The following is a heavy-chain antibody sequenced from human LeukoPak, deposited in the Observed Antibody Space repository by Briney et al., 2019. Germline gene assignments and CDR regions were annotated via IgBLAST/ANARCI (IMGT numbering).Heavy chain of an antibody. Sequence: GGSLRLSCAASGFTFSNYAMNWVRQAPGKGLEWVSAISGSGGSTYYADSVKGRFTISRDNSKNTLYLQMNSLRAEDTAVYYCAKRPYCSGGSCYGISSDYWGQGTLVTVSS. D-gene: IGHD2-15*01. CDR1: GFTFSNYA. CDR2: ISGSGGST. V-gene: IGHV3-23*01. CDR3: AKRPYCSGGSCYGISSDY. J-gene: IGHJ4*02.